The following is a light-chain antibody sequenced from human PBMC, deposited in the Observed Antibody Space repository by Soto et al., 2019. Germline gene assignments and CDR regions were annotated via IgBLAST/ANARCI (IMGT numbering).Light chain of an antibody. V-gene: IGKV1-5*01. J-gene: IGKJ4*01. Sequence: IHMTQSPSTLSASVGASVNITCRSSQSISRWLAWYQQKPGKAPKLLIYDASSLESGVPSRFSGSGSGTDGALPLTSLKKEDCATYDCQQLESYTSTFGGGTKVDNK. CDR3: QQLESYTST. CDR2: DAS. CDR1: QSISRW.